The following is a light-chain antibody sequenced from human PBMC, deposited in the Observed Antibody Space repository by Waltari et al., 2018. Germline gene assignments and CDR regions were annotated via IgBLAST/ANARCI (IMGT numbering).Light chain of an antibody. Sequence: QSALTQPASASGSPGQSITISCTGTSSDVGDYDHVSWYQQHPGKAHKLMIYDVRKRPSGVSIRVSGSKSGNTASLTISGLQAEDEADYYCSSYTTSSTRFGTGTKVTVL. V-gene: IGLV2-14*03. CDR3: SSYTTSSTR. CDR2: DVR. J-gene: IGLJ1*01. CDR1: SSDVGDYDH.